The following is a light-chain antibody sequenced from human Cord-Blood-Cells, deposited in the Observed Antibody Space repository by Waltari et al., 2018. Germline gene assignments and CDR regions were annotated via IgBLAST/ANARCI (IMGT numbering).Light chain of an antibody. V-gene: IGKV3-20*01. CDR1: QSVSSSY. CDR3: QQYGSSPRS. CDR2: GAS. J-gene: IGKJ2*03. Sequence: ELVLTQSPGTLSLPPGARATLSCRASQSVSSSYLAWYQQKPGQAPRLLIYGASSRATGIPDRFSGSGSGTDFTLTISRLEPEDFAVYYCQQYGSSPRSFGQGTKLEIK.